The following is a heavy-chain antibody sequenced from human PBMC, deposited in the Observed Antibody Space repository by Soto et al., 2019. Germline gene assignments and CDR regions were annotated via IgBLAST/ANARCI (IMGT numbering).Heavy chain of an antibody. CDR1: GGSFSGYY. Sequence: QVQLQQWGAGLLKPSETLSLTCAVYGGSFSGYYWSWIRQPPGKGLEWIGEINHSGSTNYNPSLKSRVTISVDTSKNQFSLKLSSVTAADTAVYYCARGRPRGPDYWGQGTLVTVSS. V-gene: IGHV4-34*01. J-gene: IGHJ4*02. CDR2: INHSGST. D-gene: IGHD3-10*01. CDR3: ARGRPRGPDY.